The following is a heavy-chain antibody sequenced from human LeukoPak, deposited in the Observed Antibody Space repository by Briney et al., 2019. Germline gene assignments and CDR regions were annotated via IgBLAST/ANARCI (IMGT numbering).Heavy chain of an antibody. CDR3: ARDANCSGGSCYFDY. V-gene: IGHV3-20*04. Sequence: PGGSLRLSCAASGFTFDDYGMIWVRQAPGKGLEWVSGINWNGGSTGYADSVKGRFTISRDNAKNSLYLQMNSLRAEDTALYYCARDANCSGGSCYFDYWGQGTLVTVSS. CDR2: INWNGGST. J-gene: IGHJ4*02. CDR1: GFTFDDYG. D-gene: IGHD2-15*01.